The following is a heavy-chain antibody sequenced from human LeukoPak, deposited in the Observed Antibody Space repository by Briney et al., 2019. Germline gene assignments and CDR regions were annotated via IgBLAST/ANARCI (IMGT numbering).Heavy chain of an antibody. CDR1: EFTFSSHG. CDR3: AKVSSSSRGYFDY. Sequence: GGSLRLSCVASEFTFSSHGMHWVRQAPGKGLEWVAVISYDTRSDYHVDSVKGRFTISRDNSKNTLYLQMNSLRAEDTAVYYCAKVSSSSRGYFDYWGQGTLVTVSS. D-gene: IGHD6-6*01. CDR2: ISYDTRSD. J-gene: IGHJ4*02. V-gene: IGHV3-30*18.